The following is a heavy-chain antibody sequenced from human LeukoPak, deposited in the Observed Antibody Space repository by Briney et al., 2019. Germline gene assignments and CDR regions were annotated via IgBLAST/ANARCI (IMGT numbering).Heavy chain of an antibody. CDR1: GFTFSSYG. CDR3: ARGSGVAYYYYSMDV. CDR2: IRYDGSNK. V-gene: IGHV3-30*02. Sequence: PGGSLRLSCAASGFTFSSYGMHWVRQAPGKGLEWVAFIRYDGSNKYYADSVKGRFTISRDNSKNTLYLQMNSLRAEDTAVYYCARGSGVAYYYYSMDVWGKGTTVTISS. J-gene: IGHJ6*03. D-gene: IGHD3-3*01.